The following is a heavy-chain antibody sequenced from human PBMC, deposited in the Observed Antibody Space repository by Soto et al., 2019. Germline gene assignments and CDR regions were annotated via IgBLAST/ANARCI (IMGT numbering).Heavy chain of an antibody. D-gene: IGHD4-17*01. CDR3: TTDYGDYFSMDYFDY. Sequence: GGSLRLSCAASGFTFSGSAMHWVRQASGKGLEWVGRIRSKANSYATAYAASVKGRFTISRDDSKNTAYLQMNSLKTEDTAVYYCTTDYGDYFSMDYFDYWGQGTLVTVSS. CDR1: GFTFSGSA. CDR2: IRSKANSYAT. V-gene: IGHV3-73*01. J-gene: IGHJ4*02.